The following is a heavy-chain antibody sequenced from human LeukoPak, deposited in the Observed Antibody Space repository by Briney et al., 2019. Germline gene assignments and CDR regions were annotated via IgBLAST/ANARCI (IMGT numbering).Heavy chain of an antibody. CDR2: IIPIFGTA. D-gene: IGHD1-26*01. V-gene: IGHV1-69*13. CDR3: ARDGGSYYDFDY. Sequence: TVKVSCKASGGTFNSYAISWVRQAPGQGLEWMGGIIPIFGTANYAQKFQGRVTITADESTSTAYMELSSLTSEDTAVYYCARDGGSYYDFDYWGQGTLVTVSS. CDR1: GGTFNSYA. J-gene: IGHJ4*02.